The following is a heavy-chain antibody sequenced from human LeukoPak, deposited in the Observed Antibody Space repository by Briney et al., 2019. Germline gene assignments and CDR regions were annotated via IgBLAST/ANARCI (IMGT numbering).Heavy chain of an antibody. CDR3: ARLDIVVVPAAMYYFDY. J-gene: IGHJ4*02. D-gene: IGHD2-2*01. Sequence: PSETLSLTCTVSGGSISSYYWSWIRQPPGKGLEWIGDIYYSGSTNYNPSLKSRVTISVDTSKNQFSLKLSSLTAADTAVYYCARLDIVVVPAAMYYFDYWGQGTLVTVSS. V-gene: IGHV4-59*08. CDR1: GGSISSYY. CDR2: IYYSGST.